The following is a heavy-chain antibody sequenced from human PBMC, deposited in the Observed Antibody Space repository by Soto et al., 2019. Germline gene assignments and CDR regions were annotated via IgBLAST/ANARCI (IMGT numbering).Heavy chain of an antibody. Sequence: PSETLSLTCTVSGGSISSGDYYWSWIRQPPGKGLEWIGYIYYSGSTYYNPSLKSRVTISVDTSKNQFSLKLSSVTAADTAVYYCARVVNLVVVAATDWFDPWGQGTLVTVSS. D-gene: IGHD2-15*01. J-gene: IGHJ5*02. CDR2: IYYSGST. V-gene: IGHV4-30-4*01. CDR3: ARVVNLVVVAATDWFDP. CDR1: GGSISSGDYY.